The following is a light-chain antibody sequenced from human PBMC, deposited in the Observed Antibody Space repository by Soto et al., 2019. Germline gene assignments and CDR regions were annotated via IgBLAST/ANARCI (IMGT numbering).Light chain of an antibody. CDR2: DES. Sequence: EIVLTQSPATLSLSPGERATLSCRASQSVSSYLAWYQQQPGQPPRILIYDESNSYTGIPARFSGSGSVTDFTLTIISREPEDFTFYYCQKRRNWPMTFGQGTRLEIK. CDR3: QKRRNWPMT. CDR1: QSVSSY. J-gene: IGKJ5*01. V-gene: IGKV3-11*01.